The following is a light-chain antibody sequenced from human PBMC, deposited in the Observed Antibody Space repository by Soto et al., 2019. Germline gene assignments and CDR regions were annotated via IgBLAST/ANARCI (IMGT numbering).Light chain of an antibody. Sequence: EIVMTQSPATLSVSPGERATLSCRASRNISRKLAWYQQQPGQAPRLLISSASTSATGIPARFSGSGSGSEFAPPISSPLSEDVAVYYYQQYYDYPPLIFGGGTRVEIK. CDR1: RNISRK. V-gene: IGKV3-15*01. CDR3: QQYYDYPPLI. J-gene: IGKJ4*01. CDR2: SAS.